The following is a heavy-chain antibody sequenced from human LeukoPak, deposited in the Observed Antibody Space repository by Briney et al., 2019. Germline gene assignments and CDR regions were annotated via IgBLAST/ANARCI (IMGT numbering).Heavy chain of an antibody. J-gene: IGHJ4*02. CDR2: IIPIFGTA. Sequence: ASVKVSCKASGGTFSSYAISWVRQAPGQRLEWWGGIIPIFGTANYAQKFQGRVTITADESTSTAYIELRSLRSEDTAVYYCARDGRYSGYDFEYWGQGTLVNVSS. V-gene: IGHV1-69*13. D-gene: IGHD5-12*01. CDR1: GGTFSSYA. CDR3: ARDGRYSGYDFEY.